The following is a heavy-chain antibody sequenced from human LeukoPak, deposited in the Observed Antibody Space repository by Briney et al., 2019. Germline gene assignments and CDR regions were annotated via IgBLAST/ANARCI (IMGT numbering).Heavy chain of an antibody. CDR1: GFTFSTYN. CDR2: MLSDESNK. Sequence: WRSLTLSCAASGFTFSTYNMHWVRQAPGKGLEWVALMLSDESNKYHADSVKGRFTMSRDNSKNALFLQMNSLRDEDTAVYYCAKDSGYSYGHGLDYWGQGTLVTVS. V-gene: IGHV3-30*18. D-gene: IGHD5-18*01. J-gene: IGHJ4*02. CDR3: AKDSGYSYGHGLDY.